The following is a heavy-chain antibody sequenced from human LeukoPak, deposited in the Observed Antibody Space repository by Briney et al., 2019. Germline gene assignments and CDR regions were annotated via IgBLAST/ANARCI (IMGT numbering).Heavy chain of an antibody. CDR1: GFTFSSYS. Sequence: PGGSLRLSCAASGFTFSSYSMNWVRQAPGKGLEWVSYISSSSSTIYYADSVKGRFTISRDNAKNSLYLQMNSLRAEDTAVYYCARDFYDFWSGYYNYYYYYMDVWGKGTTVTVSS. V-gene: IGHV3-48*01. D-gene: IGHD3-3*01. CDR3: ARDFYDFWSGYYNYYYYYMDV. J-gene: IGHJ6*03. CDR2: ISSSSSTI.